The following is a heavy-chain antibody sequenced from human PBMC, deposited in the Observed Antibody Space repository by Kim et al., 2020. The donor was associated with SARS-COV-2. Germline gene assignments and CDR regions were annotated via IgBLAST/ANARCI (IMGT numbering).Heavy chain of an antibody. J-gene: IGHJ5*02. D-gene: IGHD2-2*03. Sequence: NTNYDRKLQGRVTMTTDTSTSTAYMGLRSLRSDDTAVYYCARDLDMRFDPWGQGTLVTVSS. CDR2: NT. CDR3: ARDLDMRFDP. V-gene: IGHV1-18*01.